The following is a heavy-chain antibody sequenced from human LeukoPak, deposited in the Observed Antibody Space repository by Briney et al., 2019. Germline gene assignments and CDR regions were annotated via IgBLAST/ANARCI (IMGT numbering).Heavy chain of an antibody. V-gene: IGHV1-24*01. J-gene: IGHJ3*02. D-gene: IGHD1-26*01. CDR1: GYTLTELS. CDR3: ARDPSLYSGSSDAFDI. Sequence: GASVKVSCKVSGYTLTELSMHWVRQAPGKGLEWMGGFDPEDGETIYAQKFQGRVTMTRDTSISTAYMELSRLRSDDTAVYYCARDPSLYSGSSDAFDIWGQGTMVTVSS. CDR2: FDPEDGET.